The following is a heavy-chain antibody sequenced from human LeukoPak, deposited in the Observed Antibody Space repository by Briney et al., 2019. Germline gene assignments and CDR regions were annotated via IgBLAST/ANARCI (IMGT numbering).Heavy chain of an antibody. CDR3: AKDTTHYWYFDL. CDR2: ISWNSGSI. J-gene: IGHJ2*01. Sequence: PGRSLRLSCAASGFTFDDYAMHWVRQAPGKGLEWVSGISWNSGSIGYADSVKGRFTISRDNAKNSLYLQMNGLRAEDTALYYCAKDTTHYWYFDLWGRGTLVTVSS. V-gene: IGHV3-9*01. CDR1: GFTFDDYA.